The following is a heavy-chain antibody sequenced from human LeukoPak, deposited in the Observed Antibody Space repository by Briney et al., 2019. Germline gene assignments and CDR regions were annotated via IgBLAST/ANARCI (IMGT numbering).Heavy chain of an antibody. V-gene: IGHV3-21*01. J-gene: IGHJ4*02. CDR3: ARDGEWELPIRGFDY. CDR2: ISSSSSYI. D-gene: IGHD1-26*01. CDR1: GFTFSSYS. Sequence: GGSLRLSCAASGFTFSSYSMNWVRQAPGKGLEWVSSISSSSSYIYYADSVKGRFTISRDNAKNGVYLQMNSLRAEDTAVYYCARDGEWELPIRGFDYWGQGTLVTVSS.